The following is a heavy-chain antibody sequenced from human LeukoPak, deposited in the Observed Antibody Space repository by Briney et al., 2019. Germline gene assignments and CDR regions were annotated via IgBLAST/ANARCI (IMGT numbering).Heavy chain of an antibody. CDR2: IYYSGST. CDR1: GGSISSGGYY. CDR3: ARDPHYMATSWGMDV. V-gene: IGHV4-31*03. D-gene: IGHD5-12*01. Sequence: SETLSLTCTVSGGSISSGGYYWSWIRQHPGKGLEWIGYIYYSGSTYYNPSLKSRVTISVDTSKNQFSLKLSSVTAADTAVYYCARDPHYMATSWGMDVWGQGTTVTVSS. J-gene: IGHJ6*02.